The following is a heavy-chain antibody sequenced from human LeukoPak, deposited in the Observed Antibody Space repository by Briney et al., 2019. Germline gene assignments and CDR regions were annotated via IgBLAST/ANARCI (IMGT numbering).Heavy chain of an antibody. D-gene: IGHD6-13*01. CDR3: ARGTAAWGFDP. Sequence: SETLSLTCTVSGYSISSGYYWGWIRQPPGKGLEWIGYIYYSGSTNYNPSLKSRVTISVDTSKNQFSLKLSSVTAADTAVYYCARGTAAWGFDPWGQGTLVTVSS. CDR1: GYSISSGYY. V-gene: IGHV4-61*01. CDR2: IYYSGST. J-gene: IGHJ5*02.